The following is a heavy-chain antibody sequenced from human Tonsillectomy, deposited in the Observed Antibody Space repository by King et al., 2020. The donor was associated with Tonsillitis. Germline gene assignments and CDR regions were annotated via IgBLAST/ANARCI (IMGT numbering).Heavy chain of an antibody. J-gene: IGHJ3*02. CDR2: LNSYGSII. Sequence: VQLVESGGGLVQPGGSLRLSCSGSGFTFSDYWMHWVRQAPGKGLVLVSGLNSYGSIIIYADSVKGRITITRDIAKNTLYLQMNGLRAEDTAVYYCARVTTGAFDIWGQGTMVTVSS. CDR3: ARVTTGAFDI. D-gene: IGHD4-17*01. CDR1: GFTFSDYW. V-gene: IGHV3-74*01.